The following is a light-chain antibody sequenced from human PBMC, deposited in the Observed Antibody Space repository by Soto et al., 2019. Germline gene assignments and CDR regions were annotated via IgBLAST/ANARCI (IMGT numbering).Light chain of an antibody. V-gene: IGLV3-21*02. CDR2: DDS. J-gene: IGLJ2*01. CDR1: NMGSKS. CDR3: QVWDSGSDHVV. Sequence: SYELTQPTSVSVAPGHTARITCGGNNMGSKSVHWYQQKPGQAPVLVVYDDSDRPSGIPERFSGSISGNTTTLTISRVEAGDEADYYCQVWDSGSDHVVFGGGTKLTVL.